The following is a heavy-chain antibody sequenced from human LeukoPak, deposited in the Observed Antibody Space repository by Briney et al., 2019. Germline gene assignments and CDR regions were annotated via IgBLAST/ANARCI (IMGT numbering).Heavy chain of an antibody. CDR3: AIHIVVVPAAKKKNWFDP. J-gene: IGHJ5*02. Sequence: PSETLSLTCAVYGGSFSGYYWSWIRRPPGKGLEWIGEINHSGSTNYNPSLKSRVTISVDTSKNQFSLKLSSVTAADTAVYYCAIHIVVVPAAKKKNWFDPWGQGTLVTVSS. D-gene: IGHD2-2*01. V-gene: IGHV4-34*01. CDR1: GGSFSGYY. CDR2: INHSGST.